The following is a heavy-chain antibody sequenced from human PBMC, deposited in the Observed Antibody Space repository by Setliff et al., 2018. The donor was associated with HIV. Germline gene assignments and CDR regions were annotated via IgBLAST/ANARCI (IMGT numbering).Heavy chain of an antibody. CDR3: ARAGNDYYDSNGYYYVVGWFDS. CDR2: IYGSGST. V-gene: IGHV4-59*01. J-gene: IGHJ5*01. D-gene: IGHD3-22*01. Sequence: SETLSLTCTVSSGSIKSYYWSWIRQPPGKGLEWVGYIYGSGSTNYNPSLKSRLTISIDMSKNQFSLKLNSVTAADKAVYYCARAGNDYYDSNGYYYVVGWFDSWGQGTLVTVSS. CDR1: SGSIKSYY.